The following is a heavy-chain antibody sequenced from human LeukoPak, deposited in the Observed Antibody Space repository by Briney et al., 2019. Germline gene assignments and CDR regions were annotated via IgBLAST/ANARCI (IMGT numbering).Heavy chain of an antibody. CDR1: GFTFSSYW. CDR2: INSDGSST. CDR3: ARDRGGVFDY. J-gene: IGHJ4*02. Sequence: PGGSLRLSCAASGFTFSSYWMHWVRQAPGKGLVWVSLINSDGSSTSYADSVKGRFTISRDNAKNTLYLQMNSLRAEDTAAYHCARDRGGVFDYWGQGTLVTVSS. V-gene: IGHV3-74*01. D-gene: IGHD3-10*01.